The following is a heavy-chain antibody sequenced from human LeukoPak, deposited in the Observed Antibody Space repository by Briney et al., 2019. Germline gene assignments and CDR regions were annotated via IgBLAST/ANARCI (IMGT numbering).Heavy chain of an antibody. Sequence: SETLSLTCTVSGGSISSYYWSWIRQPPGKGLEWIGYIYYSGSTNYNPSLKSRVTISVDTSKNQFSLKLSSVTAADTAVYYCARLVGCSGGSGDPGYNWFDPWGQGTLVTVSS. V-gene: IGHV4-59*08. CDR3: ARLVGCSGGSGDPGYNWFDP. J-gene: IGHJ5*02. CDR2: IYYSGST. D-gene: IGHD2-15*01. CDR1: GGSISSYY.